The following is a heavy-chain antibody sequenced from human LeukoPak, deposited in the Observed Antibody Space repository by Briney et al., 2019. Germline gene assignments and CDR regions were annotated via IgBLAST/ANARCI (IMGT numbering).Heavy chain of an antibody. Sequence: SETLSLTCAVYGGSFSGYYWSWIRQPPGKGLEWIGEINHSGSTNYNPSLTSRVTISVDTSKNQFSLKLSSVTAADTAVYYCARDRRGYSYGFPETYYFDYWGQGTLVTVSS. V-gene: IGHV4-34*01. D-gene: IGHD5-18*01. CDR1: GGSFSGYY. CDR2: INHSGST. J-gene: IGHJ4*02. CDR3: ARDRRGYSYGFPETYYFDY.